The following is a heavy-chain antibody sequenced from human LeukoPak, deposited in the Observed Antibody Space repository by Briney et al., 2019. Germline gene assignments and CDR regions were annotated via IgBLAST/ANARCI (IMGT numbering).Heavy chain of an antibody. J-gene: IGHJ5*02. CDR1: GGSISSSSYY. CDR3: ARQGQGTRDNWFDP. D-gene: IGHD1-1*01. Sequence: SETLSLTCTVSGGSISSSSYYWSWIRQPPGKGLEWIGYIYYSGSTNYNPSLKSRVTISVDTSKNQFSLKPSSVTAADTAVYYCARQGQGTRDNWFDPWGQGTLVTVSS. CDR2: IYYSGST. V-gene: IGHV4-61*01.